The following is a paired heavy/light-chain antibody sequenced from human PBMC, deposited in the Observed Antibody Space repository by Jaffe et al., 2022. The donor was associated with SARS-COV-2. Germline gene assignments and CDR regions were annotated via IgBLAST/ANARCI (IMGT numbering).Light chain of an antibody. Sequence: DAVMTQSPLSLPVTLGQPASISCRSSQSLVLSDGNTYLNWFQQRPGQPPRRLIYKVSSRDSGVPDRFTGSESGTDFTLKISRVEAEDVGVYYCMQGSHWPYTFGQGTKLEI. J-gene: IGKJ2*01. V-gene: IGKV2-30*02. CDR2: KVS. CDR1: QSLVLSDGNTY. CDR3: MQGSHWPYT.
Heavy chain of an antibody. CDR1: GFSHDEHA. Sequence: EAQLVQSGGGLVQPGRSLRLSCAASGFSHDEHAIHWVRQIPGKGLEWVSGILLRSGVTGYADSVKGRFTVSRDNAKNFLYLQMNSLTADDTALYFCTRDILPGGADVWGQGTTVIVSS. V-gene: IGHV3-9*01. J-gene: IGHJ6*02. D-gene: IGHD6-25*01. CDR2: ILLRSGVT. CDR3: TRDILPGGADV.